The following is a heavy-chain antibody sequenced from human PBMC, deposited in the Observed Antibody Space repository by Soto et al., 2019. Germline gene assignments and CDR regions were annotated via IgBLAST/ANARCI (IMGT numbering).Heavy chain of an antibody. Sequence: QVQLVESEGGEVQPGRSLRLSCAASGFTFSSYGMHWVRQAPGKGLEWEAVIWYDGSNKYYADSVKGRFTISRDNSKNTLYLQMNSLRAEDTAVYYCAREVGIGDFWSGYYVYWGQGTLVTVSS. CDR3: AREVGIGDFWSGYYVY. J-gene: IGHJ4*02. CDR1: GFTFSSYG. D-gene: IGHD3-3*01. V-gene: IGHV3-33*01. CDR2: IWYDGSNK.